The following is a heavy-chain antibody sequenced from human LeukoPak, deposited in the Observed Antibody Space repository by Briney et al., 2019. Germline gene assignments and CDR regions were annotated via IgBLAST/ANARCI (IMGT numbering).Heavy chain of an antibody. CDR3: ASDFGY. CDR2: IYTSGST. Sequence: PSETLSLTCTVSGGSISTDYWTWIRRPAGKGLEWIGFIYTSGSTNYNPSLKSRVTISLDTSKNQFSLKLTSVTAADTAVYYCASDFGYWGQGTLVTVSS. V-gene: IGHV4-4*07. J-gene: IGHJ4*02. CDR1: GGSISTDY. D-gene: IGHD3-10*01.